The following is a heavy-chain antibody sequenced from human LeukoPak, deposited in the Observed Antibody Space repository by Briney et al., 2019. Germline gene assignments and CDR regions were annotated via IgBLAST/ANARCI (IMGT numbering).Heavy chain of an antibody. Sequence: GGSLRLSCAASGFIFSSYWMHWVRQAPGKGLEWVALISYEGSKKYYADFVKGRFTVSRDNSKNTLYLQMNSLRAEDTAVYYCARDISPSYFGGFDYWGQGTLVTVSS. CDR1: GFIFSSYW. CDR2: ISYEGSKK. V-gene: IGHV3-30*03. D-gene: IGHD3-10*01. J-gene: IGHJ4*02. CDR3: ARDISPSYFGGFDY.